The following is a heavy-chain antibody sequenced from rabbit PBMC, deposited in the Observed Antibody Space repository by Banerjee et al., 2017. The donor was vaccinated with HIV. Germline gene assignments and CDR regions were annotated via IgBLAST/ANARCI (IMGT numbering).Heavy chain of an antibody. CDR3: ARGAGSPDYGDIYFVF. J-gene: IGHJ6*01. Sequence: QEQLEESGGDLVKPEGSLTITCTASGFSFSNKYVMCWVRQAPGKGLEWIACIYVGSSGSTYYASWAKGRFTISKTSSTTVTLQMTSLTAADTATYFCARGAGSPDYGDIYFVFWGQGTLVT. V-gene: IGHV1S45*01. CDR2: IYVGSSGST. CDR1: GFSFSNKYV. D-gene: IGHD2-1*01.